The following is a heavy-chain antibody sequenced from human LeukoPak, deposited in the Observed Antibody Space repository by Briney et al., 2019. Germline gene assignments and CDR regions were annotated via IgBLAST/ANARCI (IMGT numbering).Heavy chain of an antibody. CDR1: GGSISSYY. V-gene: IGHV4-59*08. J-gene: IGHJ4*02. D-gene: IGHD2-2*01. CDR2: IYYSGST. Sequence: PSETLSLTCTVSGGSISSYYWSWIRQPPGKGLGWIGYIYYSGSTNYNPSLKSRVTISVDTSKNQFSLKLTSVTAADTAVYFCALGGPTAIANYWGQGTLVTVSS. CDR3: ALGGPTAIANY.